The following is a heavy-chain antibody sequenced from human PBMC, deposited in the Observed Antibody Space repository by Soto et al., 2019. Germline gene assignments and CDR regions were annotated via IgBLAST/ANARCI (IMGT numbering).Heavy chain of an antibody. CDR1: GFTFSSYW. Sequence: EVQLVESGGGLVQPGESLRLSCAASGFTFSSYWMHWIRQAPGKGLVWGARVSSHGSSTVYASSVTGRLTLSRDNAKHTLYLQMPSLSDDDTAVYYCARGLANFRSFDSWGQGTLVTVSS. J-gene: IGHJ4*02. D-gene: IGHD7-27*01. V-gene: IGHV3-74*01. CDR2: VSSHGSST. CDR3: ARGLANFRSFDS.